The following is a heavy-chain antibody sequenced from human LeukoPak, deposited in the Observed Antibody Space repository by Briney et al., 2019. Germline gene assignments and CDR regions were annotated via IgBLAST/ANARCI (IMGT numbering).Heavy chain of an antibody. CDR2: IRYDGSNK. CDR3: TKDQDILTGYPRGGFDY. V-gene: IGHV3-30*02. J-gene: IGHJ4*02. CDR1: GFTFSSYA. Sequence: GRSLRLSCAASGFTFSSYAMHWVRQAPGKGLEWVAFIRYDGSNKYYADSVKGRFTISRDNSKNTLYLQMNSLRAEDTAVYYCTKDQDILTGYPRGGFDYWGQGTLVTVSS. D-gene: IGHD3-9*01.